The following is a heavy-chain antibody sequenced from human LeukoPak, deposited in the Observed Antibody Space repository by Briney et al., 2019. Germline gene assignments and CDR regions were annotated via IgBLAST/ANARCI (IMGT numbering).Heavy chain of an antibody. CDR1: GGSISNYY. V-gene: IGHV4-4*07. CDR3: ASGSSGYDP. D-gene: IGHD5-12*01. CDR2: IYSSGTT. J-gene: IGHJ5*02. Sequence: PSETLSLTSTASGGSISNYYWSWIRQPAGKGLEWIGRIYSSGTTIYNPSLKSRVTMSVDTSKNQFSLKLSSVTAADTAVYFCASGSSGYDPWGQGTLVTVSS.